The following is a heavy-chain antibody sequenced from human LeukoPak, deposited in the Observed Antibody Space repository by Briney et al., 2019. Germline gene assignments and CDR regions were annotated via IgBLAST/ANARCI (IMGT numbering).Heavy chain of an antibody. V-gene: IGHV4-39*07. Sequence: ASETLSLTCTVSGGSISSYYWGWIRQPPGKGLEWIGSIYYSGSTYYNPSLKSRVTISVDTSKNQFSLKLSSVTAADTAVYYCARGLGQWLVQGYYFDYWGQGTLVTVSS. CDR2: IYYSGST. CDR1: GGSISSYY. D-gene: IGHD6-19*01. CDR3: ARGLGQWLVQGYYFDY. J-gene: IGHJ4*02.